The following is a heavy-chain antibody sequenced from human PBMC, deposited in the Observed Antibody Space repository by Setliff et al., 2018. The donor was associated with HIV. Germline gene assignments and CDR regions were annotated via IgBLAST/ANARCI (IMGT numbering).Heavy chain of an antibody. V-gene: IGHV1-3*04. Sequence: ASVKVSCKTTGYTFSTYPMHWVRQAPGQRLEWMGWINTGNDNKRYSQKFQGRVTITRDTSASTAYMELSSLTSEDTAVYYCAKGGDRAMINFDHWGQGTLVTVSS. CDR2: INTGNDNK. CDR3: AKGGDRAMINFDH. D-gene: IGHD5-18*01. CDR1: GYTFSTYP. J-gene: IGHJ4*02.